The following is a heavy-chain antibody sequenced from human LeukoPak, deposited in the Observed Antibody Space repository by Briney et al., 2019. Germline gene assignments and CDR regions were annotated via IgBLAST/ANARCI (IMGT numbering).Heavy chain of an antibody. CDR1: GFTLGSYG. CDR2: ISYDGSNE. D-gene: IGHD3-22*01. V-gene: IGHV3-30*03. CDR3: ARANYYDTSGFDY. J-gene: IGHJ4*02. Sequence: GGSLRLSCAASGFTLGSYGMHWVRQAPGKGLEWVASISYDGSNEYYGDSVKGRFTISRDNAKNSLYLQMNSLRAEDTAVYYCARANYYDTSGFDYWGQGTLVTVSS.